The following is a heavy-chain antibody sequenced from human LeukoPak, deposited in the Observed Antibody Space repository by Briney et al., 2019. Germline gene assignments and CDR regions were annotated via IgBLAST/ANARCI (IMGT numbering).Heavy chain of an antibody. CDR1: GFTFSDYY. V-gene: IGHV3-11*01. CDR2: ISSSGSTI. J-gene: IGHJ6*02. D-gene: IGHD2-2*01. CDR3: ARDLEGYCSSTSCSDYYYYYGMDV. Sequence: GGSLRLSCAASGFTFSDYYMSWIRQAPGKGLEWVSYISSSGSTIYYADSVKGRFTISRDNAKNSLYLQMNSLRAEDTAVYYCARDLEGYCSSTSCSDYYYYYGMDVWGQGTTVTVSS.